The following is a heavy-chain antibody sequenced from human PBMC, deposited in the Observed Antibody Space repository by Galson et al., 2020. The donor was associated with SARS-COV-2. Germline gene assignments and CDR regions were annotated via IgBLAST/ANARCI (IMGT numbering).Heavy chain of an antibody. V-gene: IGHV4-59*08. CDR1: GGSISSYY. CDR2: IYYSGST. Sequence: ASETLSLTCTVSGGSISSYYWSWIRQPPGKGLEWIGYIYYSGSTNYNPSLKSRVTISVDTSKNQFSLKLSSVTAADTAVYYCARLDYGDYWGQGTLVTVSS. CDR3: ARLDYGDY. J-gene: IGHJ4*02.